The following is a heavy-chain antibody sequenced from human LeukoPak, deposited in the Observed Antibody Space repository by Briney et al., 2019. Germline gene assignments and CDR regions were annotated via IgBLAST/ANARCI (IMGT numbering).Heavy chain of an antibody. V-gene: IGHV3-48*03. CDR2: ISNSGNTI. CDR1: GFTFSSYE. J-gene: IGHJ4*02. D-gene: IGHD3-10*01. CDR3: ARDGGQQLVPGEFDY. Sequence: PGGSLRLSCAASGFTFSSYEMNWVRQAPGKGLEWISYISNSGNTIYYADSVKGRFTISRDTAKKSLYLQVNSLRAEDTAVYYCARDGGQQLVPGEFDYWGQGTLVTVSS.